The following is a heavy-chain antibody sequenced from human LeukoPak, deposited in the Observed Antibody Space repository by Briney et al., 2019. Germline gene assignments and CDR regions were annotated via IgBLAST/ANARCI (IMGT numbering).Heavy chain of an antibody. CDR3: ARDLPYYYDSSGRPDAFDI. V-gene: IGHV3-48*01. J-gene: IGHJ3*02. CDR2: ISSSSTTI. CDR1: GFTFSSYA. D-gene: IGHD3-22*01. Sequence: GGSLRLSCAASGFTFSSYAMTWVRQAPGKGLEWISYISSSSTTIYYADSVKGRFTISRDNAKNSLYLQMNSLRAEGTAVYYCARDLPYYYDSSGRPDAFDIWGQGTMVTVSS.